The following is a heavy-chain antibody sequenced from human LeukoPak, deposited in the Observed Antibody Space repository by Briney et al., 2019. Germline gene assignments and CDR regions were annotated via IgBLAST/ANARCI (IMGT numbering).Heavy chain of an antibody. CDR2: ISYDGSNK. D-gene: IGHD4-17*01. CDR1: GFTFSSYG. V-gene: IGHV3-30*18. CDR3: AKDDPVTTGAFDY. Sequence: GRSLRLSCAASGFTFSSYGMHWVRQAPGKGLEWVAVISYDGSNKYYADSVKGRFTISRDNSKNTLYLQMNSPRAEDTAVYYCAKDDPVTTGAFDYWGQGTLVTVSS. J-gene: IGHJ4*02.